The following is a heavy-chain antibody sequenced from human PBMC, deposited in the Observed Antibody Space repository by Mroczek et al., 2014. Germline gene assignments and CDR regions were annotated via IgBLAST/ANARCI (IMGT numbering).Heavy chain of an antibody. CDR2: INHSGST. V-gene: IGHV4-34*01. CDR3: ANTKPYLSLGWFDP. D-gene: IGHD2-21*01. CDR1: GGSFSGYY. Sequence: QVQLQQWGAGLLKPSETLSLTCAVYGGSFSGYYWSWIRQPPGKGLEWIGEINHSGSTNYNPSLKSRVTISVDTSKNQFSLKLSSVTAADTAVYYCANTKPYLSLGWFDPWGQGTLVTVSS. J-gene: IGHJ5*02.